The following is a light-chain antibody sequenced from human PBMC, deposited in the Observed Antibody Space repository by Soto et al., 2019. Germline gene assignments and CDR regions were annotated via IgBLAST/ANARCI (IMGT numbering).Light chain of an antibody. Sequence: DIQMTQSPSSLSASVGDRVTITCRASQSINKYLNWYQQKPGKAPKLLIYAASNLQGGVTSRFSGSGSGTDFTLTISSLQPEDSATYYCQLTYGTPQRFGQGTKVDI. CDR3: QLTYGTPQR. V-gene: IGKV1-39*01. CDR2: AAS. J-gene: IGKJ1*01. CDR1: QSINKY.